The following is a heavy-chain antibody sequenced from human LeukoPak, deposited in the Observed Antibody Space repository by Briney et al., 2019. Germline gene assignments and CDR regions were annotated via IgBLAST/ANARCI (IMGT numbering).Heavy chain of an antibody. D-gene: IGHD3-22*01. CDR2: IYYSGST. Sequence: PSETLSLTCTVSGGSISSSSYYWGWIRQPPGKGLEWIGSIYYSGSTYYNPSLKSRVTISVDTSKNQFSLKLSSVTAADTAVYYCASGVPYYYDSSGYPFDYWGQGTLVTVSS. V-gene: IGHV4-39*07. J-gene: IGHJ4*02. CDR3: ASGVPYYYDSSGYPFDY. CDR1: GGSISSSSYY.